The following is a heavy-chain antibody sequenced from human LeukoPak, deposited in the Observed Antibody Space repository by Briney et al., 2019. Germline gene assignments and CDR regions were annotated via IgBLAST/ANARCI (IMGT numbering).Heavy chain of an antibody. CDR2: IYYSGST. CDR3: ARQSPYSSSWYYYYYYMDV. Sequence: SETLSLTCTVSGGSISSSSYYWGWIRQPPGKGLERIGSIYYSGSTYYNPSLKRRVTISVDTSKNQFSLKLSSVTAADTAVYYCARQSPYSSSWYYYYYYMDVWGKGTTVTISS. CDR1: GGSISSSSYY. V-gene: IGHV4-39*01. J-gene: IGHJ6*03. D-gene: IGHD6-13*01.